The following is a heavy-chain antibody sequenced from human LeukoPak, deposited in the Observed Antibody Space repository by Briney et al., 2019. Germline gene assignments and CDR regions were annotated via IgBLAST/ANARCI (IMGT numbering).Heavy chain of an antibody. CDR3: TRARTYFDY. D-gene: IGHD1-14*01. CDR2: ISTYNGST. J-gene: IGHJ4*02. Sequence: ASVKVSCKASGYTFTSYDISWVRQAPGQGLEWMGWISTYNGSTNYAQKFQGRVTMTTDTSTSTAYMELRSLRSDDTAVYYCTRARTYFDYWGQGTLVTVSS. CDR1: GYTFTSYD. V-gene: IGHV1-18*01.